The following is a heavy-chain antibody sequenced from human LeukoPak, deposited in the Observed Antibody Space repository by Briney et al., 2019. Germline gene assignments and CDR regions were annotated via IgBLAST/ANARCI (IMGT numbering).Heavy chain of an antibody. CDR3: ARGQYSSGWYQY. V-gene: IGHV4-34*01. CDR1: GGSFSNDY. J-gene: IGHJ4*02. D-gene: IGHD6-19*01. CDR2: INHGGST. Sequence: SETLSLTCAVYGGSFSNDYWSWIRQPPGKGLEWIGEINHGGSTNYNPSLKSRVTISEDTSKNQFSLKLSSVTAADTAVYYCARGQYSSGWYQYWGQGTLVTVSS.